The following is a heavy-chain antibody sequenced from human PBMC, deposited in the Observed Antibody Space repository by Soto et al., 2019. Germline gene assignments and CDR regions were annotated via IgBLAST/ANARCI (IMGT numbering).Heavy chain of an antibody. D-gene: IGHD3-16*01. Sequence: PGGSLRLSCAASGFTFSDYCMSWIRQAPGKGLEWVSYISSSSSYTNYADSVKGRFTISRDNAKNSLYLQMNSLRAEDTAVYYCAREGGYQPHEGQIDYWGQGTPVTVSS. J-gene: IGHJ4*02. CDR3: AREGGYQPHEGQIDY. CDR2: ISSSSSYT. CDR1: GFTFSDYC. V-gene: IGHV3-11*06.